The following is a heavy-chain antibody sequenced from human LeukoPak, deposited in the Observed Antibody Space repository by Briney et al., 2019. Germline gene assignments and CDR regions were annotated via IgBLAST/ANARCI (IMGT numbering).Heavy chain of an antibody. CDR2: IYPGDSDT. Sequence: GESLQISCKGSGYSFTSYWIGWVRQMPGKGLEWMGIIYPGDSDTRYSPSFQGQVTISADKSISTAYLQWSSLKASDTAMYYCARRYCSGGSCYLWLDYWGQGTLVTVSS. CDR1: GYSFTSYW. D-gene: IGHD2-15*01. J-gene: IGHJ4*02. CDR3: ARRYCSGGSCYLWLDY. V-gene: IGHV5-51*01.